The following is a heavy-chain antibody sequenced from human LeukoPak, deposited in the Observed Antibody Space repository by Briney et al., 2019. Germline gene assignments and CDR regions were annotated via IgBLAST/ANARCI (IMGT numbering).Heavy chain of an antibody. V-gene: IGHV3-38-3*01. CDR3: ARDRITSVRGVIKHRNWFDP. D-gene: IGHD3-10*01. CDR1: GFTVSSNE. CDR2: ISGGST. J-gene: IGHJ5*02. Sequence: GGSLRLSCAASGFTVSSNEMSWVRQAPGKGLGWVSSISGGSTYYADSVRGRFTISRDSAKNTLYLQMNSLRAEDTAVYYCARDRITSVRGVIKHRNWFDPWGQGTLVTVSS.